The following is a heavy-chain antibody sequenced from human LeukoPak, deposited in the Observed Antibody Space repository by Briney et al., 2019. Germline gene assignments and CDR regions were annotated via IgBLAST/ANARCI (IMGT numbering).Heavy chain of an antibody. J-gene: IGHJ4*02. CDR2: INWNGGST. Sequence: GGSLRLSCAASGFTFDDYAMHWVRQAPGKGLEWVSGINWNGGSTGYADSVKGRFTISRDNAKNSLYLQMNSLRAEDTALYYCARVDSSSWGETDYWGQGTLVTVSS. V-gene: IGHV3-20*04. D-gene: IGHD6-13*01. CDR1: GFTFDDYA. CDR3: ARVDSSSWGETDY.